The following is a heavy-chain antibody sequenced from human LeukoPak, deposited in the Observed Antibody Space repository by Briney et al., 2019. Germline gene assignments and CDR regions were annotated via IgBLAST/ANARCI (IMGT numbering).Heavy chain of an antibody. V-gene: IGHV3-48*02. D-gene: IGHD3-3*01. CDR2: ISGSSSSI. CDR1: GHTLSSYN. J-gene: IGHJ6*04. Sequence: GGSLRLSCAPSGHTLSSYNMYWVRQAPGEGLEWVSYISGSSSSIYYADSVKGRFTISRDSAKNSLYLQMNSLRDDDTDMYYCASNVSAGVVLDSGGEGTTVTVSS. CDR3: ASNVSAGVVLDS.